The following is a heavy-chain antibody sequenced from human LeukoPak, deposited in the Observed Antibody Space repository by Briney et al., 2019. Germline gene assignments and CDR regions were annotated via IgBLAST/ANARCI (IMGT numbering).Heavy chain of an antibody. CDR2: IYKDGSLT. D-gene: IGHD6-19*01. V-gene: IGHV3-74*03. Sequence: GGSLRLSCAASGFTLSNDWIHWVREAPGRARVWVSTIYKDGSLTKYADSVKGRFTISRDNAKNSLYLQMNSLRAEDTAVYYCWWQWLDQTDYWGQGTLVTVSS. J-gene: IGHJ4*02. CDR1: GFTLSNDW. CDR3: WWQWLDQTDY.